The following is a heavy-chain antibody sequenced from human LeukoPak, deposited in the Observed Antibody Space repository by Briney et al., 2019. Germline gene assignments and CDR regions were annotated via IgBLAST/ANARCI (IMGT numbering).Heavy chain of an antibody. J-gene: IGHJ5*02. CDR3: ARLTGDGNWFDP. CDR1: GYTFTCYY. V-gene: IGHV1-2*02. Sequence: ASVKVSCKAAGYTFTCYYLHWVRLAPGQGLEWMGWINPNSGGTNYAQKSQGRVTMTRDTSISTAYMELSRLRSDDTAVYYCARLTGDGNWFDPWGQGTLVTVPS. D-gene: IGHD7-27*01. CDR2: INPNSGGT.